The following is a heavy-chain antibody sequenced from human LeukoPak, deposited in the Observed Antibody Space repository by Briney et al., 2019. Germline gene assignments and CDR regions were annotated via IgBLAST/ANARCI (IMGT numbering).Heavy chain of an antibody. CDR2: ISWNSGSI. J-gene: IGHJ3*02. Sequence: GRSLRLSCAASGFTFDDYAMHWVWQAPGKGLEWVSGISWNSGSIGYADSVKGRFTISRDNAKNSLYLLMNSLRAEDTALYYCAKDRSDYYDSSGSFGFAFDIWGQGTMVTVSS. CDR1: GFTFDDYA. CDR3: AKDRSDYYDSSGSFGFAFDI. V-gene: IGHV3-9*01. D-gene: IGHD3-22*01.